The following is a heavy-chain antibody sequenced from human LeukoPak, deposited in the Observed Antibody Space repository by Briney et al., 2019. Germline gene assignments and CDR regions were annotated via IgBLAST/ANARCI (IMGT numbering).Heavy chain of an antibody. CDR1: GGSISSYY. CDR2: IYHSGST. Sequence: SETPSLTCTVSGGSISSYYWSWLRQPPGKGLEWLGYIYHSGSTNYKPSLKSRVTISVDTSKNQFSLKLSSVTAADTAVYYCARGGYYGLGNDFRFDPWGQGTLVTVSS. V-gene: IGHV4-59*01. CDR3: ARGGYYGLGNDFRFDP. D-gene: IGHD3-10*01. J-gene: IGHJ5*02.